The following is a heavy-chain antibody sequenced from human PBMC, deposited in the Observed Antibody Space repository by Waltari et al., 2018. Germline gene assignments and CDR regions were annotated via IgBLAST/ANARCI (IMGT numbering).Heavy chain of an antibody. CDR3: ARDPYSTSSPYDAFDI. D-gene: IGHD6-6*01. Sequence: QMQLQESGPGLVKPSQTLSLTCAVSGGSISSGSYYWSWIRQPPGKGLEWIGYISYSGSTYYNGSLKSRVSISIDRSKNLFSLKLNSVTAADTAVYYCARDPYSTSSPYDAFDIWGQGTRVAVSS. V-gene: IGHV4-30-4*08. CDR2: ISYSGST. CDR1: GGSISSGSYY. J-gene: IGHJ3*02.